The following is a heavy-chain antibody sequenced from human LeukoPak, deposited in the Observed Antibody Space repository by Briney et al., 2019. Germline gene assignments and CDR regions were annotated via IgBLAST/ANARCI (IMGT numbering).Heavy chain of an antibody. CDR2: IWYDGSNK. CDR1: GFTLSTYW. Sequence: PGGSLRLSCAASGFTLSTYWMTWVRQAPGKGLEWVAVIWYDGSNKYYADSVKGRFTISRDNSKNTLYLQMNSLRAEDTAVYYCARAVGPFDFWGQGTMVTVSP. CDR3: ARAVGPFDF. J-gene: IGHJ3*01. V-gene: IGHV3-33*08.